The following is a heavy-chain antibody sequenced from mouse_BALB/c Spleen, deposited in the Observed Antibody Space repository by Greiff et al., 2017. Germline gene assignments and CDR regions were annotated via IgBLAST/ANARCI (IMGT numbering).Heavy chain of an antibody. CDR3: ARAFITTVVAWNYFDY. J-gene: IGHJ2*01. CDR1: GFSLTSYG. Sequence: VQVVESGPGLVAPSQSLSITCTVSGFSLTSYGVHWVRQPPGKGLEWLGVIWAGGSTNYNSALMSRLSISKDNSKSQVFLKMNSLQTDDTAMYYCARAFITTVVAWNYFDYWGQGTTLTVSS. CDR2: IWAGGST. D-gene: IGHD1-1*01. V-gene: IGHV2-9*02.